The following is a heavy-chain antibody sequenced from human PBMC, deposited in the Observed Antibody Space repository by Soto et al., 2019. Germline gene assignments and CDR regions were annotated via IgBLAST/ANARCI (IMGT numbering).Heavy chain of an antibody. J-gene: IGHJ6*03. CDR1: GGSISSYY. CDR3: ARDGRDYDFWSGYYTPGYYYYYMDG. CDR2: IYYSGST. D-gene: IGHD3-3*01. Sequence: QVQLQESGPGLVKPSETLSLTCTVSGGSISSYYWSWIRQPPGKGLEWIGYIYYSGSTNYNPSLKSRVTLSVDTSKHQLSMKMSSVTAADTAVDYCARDGRDYDFWSGYYTPGYYYYYMDGWGKGTTVTVS. V-gene: IGHV4-59*01.